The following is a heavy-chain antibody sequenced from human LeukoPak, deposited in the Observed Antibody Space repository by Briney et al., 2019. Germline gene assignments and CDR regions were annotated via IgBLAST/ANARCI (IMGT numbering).Heavy chain of an antibody. J-gene: IGHJ6*02. Sequence: GGSLRLSCAASGFTFDDYAMHGVRQAPGKGPEWVSLISGDGGSTYYADSVKGRFTISRDNSKNSLYLQMNILRTEDTALYYCAKDRSSSSLGYYYGMDAWGQGTTVTVSS. V-gene: IGHV3-43*02. D-gene: IGHD6-6*01. CDR2: ISGDGGST. CDR1: GFTFDDYA. CDR3: AKDRSSSSLGYYYGMDA.